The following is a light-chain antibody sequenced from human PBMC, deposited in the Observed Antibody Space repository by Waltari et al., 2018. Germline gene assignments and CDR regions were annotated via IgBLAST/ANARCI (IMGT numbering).Light chain of an antibody. J-gene: IGLJ1*01. V-gene: IGLV2-23*01. Sequence: QSALTQPASVSGSPGQSISISCSGTSGDVEHYTLVSWYQQHPGKAPQLLIYETTKRPSGVSERFSGSKSGNTAYLTVSGLQAEDESDYYCCSYAGSSTFVFGSGTRVTV. CDR3: CSYAGSSTFV. CDR1: SGDVEHYTL. CDR2: ETT.